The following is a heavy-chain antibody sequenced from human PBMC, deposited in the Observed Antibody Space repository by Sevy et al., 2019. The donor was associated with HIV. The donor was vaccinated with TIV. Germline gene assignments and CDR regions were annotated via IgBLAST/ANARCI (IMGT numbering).Heavy chain of an antibody. CDR3: AKDIGYCSSTSCSTSYYYYGMDV. V-gene: IGHV3-9*01. CDR1: GFTFDDYA. Sequence: GGSLRLSCAASGFTFDDYAMHWVRQAPGKGLEWVSGISWNSGSIGYADSVKGRFTISRDNAKNSLYLQMNSLRAEDTALYYCAKDIGYCSSTSCSTSYYYYGMDVWGQGTTVTVSS. CDR2: ISWNSGSI. J-gene: IGHJ6*02. D-gene: IGHD2-2*02.